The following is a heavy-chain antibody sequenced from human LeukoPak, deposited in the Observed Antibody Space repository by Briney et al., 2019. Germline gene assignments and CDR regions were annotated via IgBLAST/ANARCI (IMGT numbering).Heavy chain of an antibody. J-gene: IGHJ4*02. CDR2: INPKSGDT. CDR3: ARGFSGGYSDS. V-gene: IGHV1-2*02. CDR1: GYTITAYY. Sequence: ASVKVSCKASGYTITAYYMHWVRQAPGQGLEWMGWINPKSGDTEYAQKLQGRVTMTRDTSISTAFLELYILSSDDTAVYYCARGFSGGYSDSWGQGTLVLVSS. D-gene: IGHD2-15*01.